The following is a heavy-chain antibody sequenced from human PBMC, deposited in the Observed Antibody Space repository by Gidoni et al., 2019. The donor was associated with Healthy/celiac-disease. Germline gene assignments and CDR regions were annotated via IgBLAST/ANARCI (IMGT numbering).Heavy chain of an antibody. V-gene: IGHV3-30*01. J-gene: IGHJ4*02. Sequence: QVQLVESGGGVVQPGRSLRLSCAASGFTFSSYAMHWVRQAPGKGLEWVAVISYDGSNKYYADSVKGRFTISRDNSKNTLYLQMNSLRAEDTAVYYCATTTRWFGELLPIDYWGQGTLVTVSS. CDR3: ATTTRWFGELLPIDY. CDR2: ISYDGSNK. D-gene: IGHD3-10*01. CDR1: GFTFSSYA.